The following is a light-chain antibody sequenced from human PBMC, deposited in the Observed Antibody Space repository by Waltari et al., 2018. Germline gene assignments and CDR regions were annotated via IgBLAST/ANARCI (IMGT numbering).Light chain of an antibody. CDR2: EDN. V-gene: IGLV2-23*01. J-gene: IGLJ3*02. Sequence: QSALTQTASVSGSPGQSITISCTGTSSDIGSHNLVSWYQKSPGKAPRLIIYEDNKRPLGSSNRFSGAKSGNTASRTIFGLQAEDEGEYYCCSYAGRRSMMFGGGTKVTVL. CDR1: SSDIGSHNL. CDR3: CSYAGRRSMM.